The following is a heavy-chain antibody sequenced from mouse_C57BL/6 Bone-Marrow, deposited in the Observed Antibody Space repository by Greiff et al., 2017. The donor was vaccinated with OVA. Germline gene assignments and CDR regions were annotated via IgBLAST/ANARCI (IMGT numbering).Heavy chain of an antibody. CDR1: GFSLSTFGMG. J-gene: IGHJ2*01. V-gene: IGHV8-8*01. D-gene: IGHD1-1*01. CDR2: IWWDDDK. Sequence: QVTLKVSGPGILQPSQTLSLTCSFSGFSLSTFGMGVGWIRQPSGKGLEWLAHIWWDDDKYYNPALKSRLPISKATSKNQVFLKIANVGTADTSTYYCARGYGSRRVFPYCDYWGQGTTLTVSS. CDR3: ARGYGSRRVFPYCDY.